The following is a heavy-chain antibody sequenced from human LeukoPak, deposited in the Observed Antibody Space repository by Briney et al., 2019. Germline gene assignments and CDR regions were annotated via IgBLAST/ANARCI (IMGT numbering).Heavy chain of an antibody. V-gene: IGHV3-53*01. CDR1: GFTVSSSY. CDR3: ARLEQNSFYYMDV. CDR2: FYSGGTT. Sequence: GGSLRLSCVASGFTVSSSYMGWVRQAPGKGLEWVSFFYSGGTTYYADSVKGRFTISRDNSKSTLFLQMNNLRAEDTAVYYCARLEQNSFYYMDVWGKGTTVTVSS. J-gene: IGHJ6*03. D-gene: IGHD1/OR15-1a*01.